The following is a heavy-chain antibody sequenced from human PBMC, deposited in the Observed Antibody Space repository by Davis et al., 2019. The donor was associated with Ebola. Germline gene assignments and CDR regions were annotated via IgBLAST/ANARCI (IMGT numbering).Heavy chain of an antibody. CDR1: GFTFSSYG. V-gene: IGHV3-30*18. J-gene: IGHJ6*02. Sequence: GESLKISCAASGFTFSSYGMHWVRQAPGKGLEWVAVISYDGSNKYYADSVKGRFTISRDNSKNTLYLQMNSLRAEDTAVYYCAKAPHRYYYYGMDVWGQGTTVTVSS. CDR3: AKAPHRYYYYGMDV. CDR2: ISYDGSNK.